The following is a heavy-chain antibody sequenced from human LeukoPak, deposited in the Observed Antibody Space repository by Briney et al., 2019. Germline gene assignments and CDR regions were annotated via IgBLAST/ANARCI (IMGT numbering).Heavy chain of an antibody. CDR1: GGSISSSSYY. CDR3: ARDLAYYYDSSGSHMDV. Sequence: PSETLSLTCTVSGGSISSSSYYWGWIRQPPGKGLEWIGGIYYSGSTYYNPSLKSRVTISVDTSKNQFSLKLSSVTAADTAVYYCARDLAYYYDSSGSHMDVWGKGTTVTVSS. V-gene: IGHV4-39*07. J-gene: IGHJ6*03. D-gene: IGHD3-22*01. CDR2: IYYSGST.